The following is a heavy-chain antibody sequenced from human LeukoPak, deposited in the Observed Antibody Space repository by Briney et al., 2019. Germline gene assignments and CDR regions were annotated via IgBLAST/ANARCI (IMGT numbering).Heavy chain of an antibody. CDR1: GFTVSTNY. J-gene: IGHJ4*02. CDR3: ARDGLGYCSGGSCYGDFDY. CDR2: IYSGGST. V-gene: IGHV3-66*01. D-gene: IGHD2-15*01. Sequence: GGSLRLSCGASGFTVSTNYMSGVRQAPGQGLEWVSIIYSGGSTYYADSVKGRFTISRDNSKNTLYLQMNSLRAEDTAVYYCARDGLGYCSGGSCYGDFDYWGQGTLVTVSS.